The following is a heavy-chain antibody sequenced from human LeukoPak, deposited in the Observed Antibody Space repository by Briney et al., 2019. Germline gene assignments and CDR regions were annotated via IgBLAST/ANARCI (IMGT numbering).Heavy chain of an antibody. D-gene: IGHD2-15*01. CDR2: INHGGTT. Sequence: SETLSLTCAVYGGSFSNYYWSWIRQPPGKGLEWIGEINHGGTTKYNPSLKSRVTISVDTSKNQFSLKLSSVTAADTAVYYCARDIRPDCSGGSCYSNWFDPWGQGTLVTVSS. V-gene: IGHV4-34*01. CDR1: GGSFSNYY. CDR3: ARDIRPDCSGGSCYSNWFDP. J-gene: IGHJ5*02.